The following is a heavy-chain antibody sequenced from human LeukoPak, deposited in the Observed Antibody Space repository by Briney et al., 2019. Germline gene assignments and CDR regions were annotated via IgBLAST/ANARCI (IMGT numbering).Heavy chain of an antibody. CDR1: GFTFDDYA. Sequence: PGGSLRLSCAASGFTFDDYAMHWVRQAPGKGLEWVSGISWNSGSIGYADSVKGRFTISRDNAKNSLYLQMNSLRAEDTAVYYCARGEEWEPRGWDYFDYWGQGTLVTVSS. D-gene: IGHD1-26*01. CDR2: ISWNSGSI. CDR3: ARGEEWEPRGWDYFDY. V-gene: IGHV3-9*01. J-gene: IGHJ4*02.